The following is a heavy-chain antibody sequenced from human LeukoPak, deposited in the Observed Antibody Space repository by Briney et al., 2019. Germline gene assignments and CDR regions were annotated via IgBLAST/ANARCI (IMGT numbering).Heavy chain of an antibody. V-gene: IGHV4-39*01. CDR1: GGSISSSSYY. CDR2: IYYSGST. D-gene: IGHD1-26*01. CDR3: ARSSGRYYLEYGY. Sequence: SETLSLTCTVSGGSISSSSYYWVWLRQPPGKGLEWIGCIYYSGSTYYNPSLKSRVTISVDTSKNPFSLKLRSVSAGDTAVYYCARSSGRYYLEYGYCGQGALVTVSP. J-gene: IGHJ4*02.